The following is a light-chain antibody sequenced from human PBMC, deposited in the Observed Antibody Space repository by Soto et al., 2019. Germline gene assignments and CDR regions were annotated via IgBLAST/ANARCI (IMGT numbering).Light chain of an antibody. J-gene: IGKJ4*01. Sequence: DIQMTQSPSTLSASVGDRVTITCRASQSISSWLAWYQQKPGKAPKLLIYKSSSLESGVPSRFSGSGSGTEFTLTISSLQPDDWATYDCQQDNSYPLTFGGGTKVEIK. CDR2: KSS. CDR1: QSISSW. V-gene: IGKV1-5*03. CDR3: QQDNSYPLT.